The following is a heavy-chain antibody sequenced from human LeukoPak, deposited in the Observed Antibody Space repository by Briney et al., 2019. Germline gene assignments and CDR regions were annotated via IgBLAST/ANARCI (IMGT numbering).Heavy chain of an antibody. D-gene: IGHD3-3*01. CDR3: ARAAITIFGVVIIAFDI. Sequence: SETLSLTCTVSGGSISSSSYYWGWIRQPPGRGLEWIGSIYYSGSTYYNPSLKSRVTISVDTSKNQFSLKLSSVTAADTAVYYCARAAITIFGVVIIAFDIWGQGTMVTVSS. CDR2: IYYSGST. CDR1: GGSISSSSYY. J-gene: IGHJ3*02. V-gene: IGHV4-39*07.